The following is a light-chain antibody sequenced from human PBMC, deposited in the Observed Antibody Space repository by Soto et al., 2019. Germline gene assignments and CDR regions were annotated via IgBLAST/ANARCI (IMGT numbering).Light chain of an antibody. CDR2: DTS. J-gene: IGLJ2*01. CDR3: LLSYSGARHVV. CDR1: TGAVTSRHY. V-gene: IGLV7-46*01. Sequence: QTMVTQEPSLTVSPGGTVTLTCGSSTGAVTSRHYPYWFQQKPGQAPRTLIYDTSDKHSWTPARFSGSLLGGKAALTLSGAQPEDEAEYYCLLSYSGARHVVFGGGTKLTVL.